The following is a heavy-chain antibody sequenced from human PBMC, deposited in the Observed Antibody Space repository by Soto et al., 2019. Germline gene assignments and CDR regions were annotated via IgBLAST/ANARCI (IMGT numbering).Heavy chain of an antibody. D-gene: IGHD4-17*01. Sequence: EVQLVPSGAEVKKPGESLKIACQVSGYTFTIYWIGWVRQRPGKGLEWMGIIYPSDSDTRYSPSFQGQVTISADQSINTAYLQWDSLKASYTAIYYCSRPANTVADHFDLWAQGTPVTVSS. CDR2: IYPSDSDT. CDR3: SRPANTVADHFDL. J-gene: IGHJ4*02. V-gene: IGHV5-51*01. CDR1: GYTFTIYW.